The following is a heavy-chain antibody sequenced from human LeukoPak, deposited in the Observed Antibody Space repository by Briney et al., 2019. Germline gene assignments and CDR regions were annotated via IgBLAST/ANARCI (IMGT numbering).Heavy chain of an antibody. Sequence: SETLSLTCTVSGGSISSSSYYWGWIRQPPGKGLEWIGSIYYSGSTYYNPSLKSRVTISVDASKNQFSLKLSSVTAADTAVYYCARDRGGYTYSHDYWGQGTLVTVSS. D-gene: IGHD5-18*01. CDR3: ARDRGGYTYSHDY. V-gene: IGHV4-39*02. CDR2: IYYSGST. J-gene: IGHJ4*02. CDR1: GGSISSSSYY.